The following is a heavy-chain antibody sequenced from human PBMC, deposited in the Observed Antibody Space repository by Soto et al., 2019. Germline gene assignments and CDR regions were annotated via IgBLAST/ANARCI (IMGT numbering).Heavy chain of an antibody. D-gene: IGHD2-15*01. V-gene: IGHV6-1*01. CDR2: TYYRSKWYN. J-gene: IGHJ6*03. CDR1: GDSVSSNSAA. Sequence: SQTLSLTCAISGDSVSSNSAAWNWIRQSPSRGLEWLGRTYYRSKWYNDYAVSVKSRITINPDTSKNQFSLQLNSVTPEDTAVYYCARDLSSYCSGGSYQDGLYYMDVWGKGTTVTVSS. CDR3: ARDLSSYCSGGSYQDGLYYMDV.